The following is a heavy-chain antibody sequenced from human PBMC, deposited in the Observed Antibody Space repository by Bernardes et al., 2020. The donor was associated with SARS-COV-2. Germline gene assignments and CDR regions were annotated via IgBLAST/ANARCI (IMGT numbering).Heavy chain of an antibody. Sequence: SETLSLTCTVSGDSISSYYWSWIRQPPGKGLEWIAYVYRSGTSGTTDYNPSLKSRLTISADTSKNQFSLKLSSVTAADTAIYYCARMSNVLTGYFDGFDIWGQGTMVTVSS. CDR3: ARMSNVLTGYFDGFDI. D-gene: IGHD3-9*01. CDR2: VYRSGTSGTT. CDR1: GDSISSYY. V-gene: IGHV4-59*01. J-gene: IGHJ3*02.